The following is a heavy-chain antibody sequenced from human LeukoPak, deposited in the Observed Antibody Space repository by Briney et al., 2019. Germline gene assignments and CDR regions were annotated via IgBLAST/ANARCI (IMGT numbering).Heavy chain of an antibody. V-gene: IGHV5-51*01. D-gene: IGHD6-19*01. CDR2: PGDSDT. Sequence: PGDSDTRYSPSFQGQVTISAVKSISTAYLQWSSLKASDTAMYYCARQGGSGWYITGFDPWGQGTTVTVSS. J-gene: IGHJ6*02. CDR3: ARQGGSGWYITGFDP.